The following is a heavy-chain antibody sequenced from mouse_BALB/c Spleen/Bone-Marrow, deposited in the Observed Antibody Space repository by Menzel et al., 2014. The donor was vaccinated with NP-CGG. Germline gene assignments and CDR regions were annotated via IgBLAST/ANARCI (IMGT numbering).Heavy chain of an antibody. CDR3: ARRERTGMNY. D-gene: IGHD4-1*01. CDR2: LHPSDSET. J-gene: IGHJ2*01. V-gene: IGHV1-61*01. Sequence: QVQLKQSGAELVRPGASVKLSCKASGYSFTSYWMNWVKQRPGQGLEWIGMLHPSDSETRLNQKFKDKATLTVDKSSSTAYMQLSSPTSEDSAVYYCARRERTGMNYWGQGTTLTVSS. CDR1: GYSFTSYW.